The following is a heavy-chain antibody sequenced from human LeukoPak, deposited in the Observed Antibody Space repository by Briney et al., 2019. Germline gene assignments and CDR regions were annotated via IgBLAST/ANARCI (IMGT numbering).Heavy chain of an antibody. V-gene: IGHV3-53*01. CDR2: IYSGGTT. CDR3: AREQWLAADY. D-gene: IGHD6-19*01. J-gene: IGHJ4*02. Sequence: PGGSLRLSCAVSGFTVSGNYMSWVRQAPGKGLEWVSLIYSGGTTYYADSVKGRFTISRDNSKNTLYLQMNSLRAEDTAVYYCAREQWLAADYWGQGTLVTVSS. CDR1: GFTVSGNY.